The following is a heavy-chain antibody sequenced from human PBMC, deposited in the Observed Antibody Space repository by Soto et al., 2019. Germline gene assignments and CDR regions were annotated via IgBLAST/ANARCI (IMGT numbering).Heavy chain of an antibody. J-gene: IGHJ4*02. CDR3: AKIPRDYDFWSGYSTPFDY. Sequence: GSLRLSCAASGFTFSSYAMSWVRQAPGKGLEWVSAISGSGGSTYYADSVKGRFTISRDNSKNTLYLQMNSLRAEDTAVYYCAKIPRDYDFWSGYSTPFDYWGQGTLVTVSS. V-gene: IGHV3-23*01. D-gene: IGHD3-3*01. CDR2: ISGSGGST. CDR1: GFTFSSYA.